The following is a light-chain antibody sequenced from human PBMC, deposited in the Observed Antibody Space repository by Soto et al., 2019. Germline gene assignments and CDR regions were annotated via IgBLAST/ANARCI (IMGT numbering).Light chain of an antibody. Sequence: MAQSVDLRCASTGTRVTISCRMSQGISSYLAWYQQKPGKIPNLLIYAASTLQAGVPSRFSGSGSGTDFTLTISSLQPEDVAAYYCQKYTSAPLTFGGVTK. V-gene: IGKV1-27*01. CDR3: QKYTSAPLT. J-gene: IGKJ4*01. CDR1: QGISSY. CDR2: AAS.